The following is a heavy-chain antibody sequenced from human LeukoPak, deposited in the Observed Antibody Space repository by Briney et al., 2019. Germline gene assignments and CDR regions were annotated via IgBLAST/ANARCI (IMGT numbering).Heavy chain of an antibody. CDR3: ARETSLAGFASGLGFNY. Sequence: SETLSLTCTVSGGSISSGFYYWSWIRQPAGKGLEWIGCIYGSGNTNYNPSLKSRVTMSIDTSKNQFSLKLTSVTAADTATYYCARETSLAGFASGLGFNYWGQGILVTVSS. CDR1: GGSISSGFYY. D-gene: IGHD6-19*01. CDR2: IYGSGNT. V-gene: IGHV4-61*10. J-gene: IGHJ4*02.